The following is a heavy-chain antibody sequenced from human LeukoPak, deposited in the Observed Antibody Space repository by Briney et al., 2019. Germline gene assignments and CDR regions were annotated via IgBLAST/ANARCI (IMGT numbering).Heavy chain of an antibody. CDR2: IYYSGST. CDR3: ARPYYYGSGNYYNWYLDL. V-gene: IGHV4-59*01. CDR1: GDSINNYY. D-gene: IGHD3-10*01. Sequence: PSETLSLTCTVSGDSINNYYWSWIRQPPGKGLEYIGYIYYSGSTNYNPSLKSRVTMSVDTSKNQFSRKLSSVTVADTAVYYCARPYYYGSGNYYNWYLDLWGRGTLVTVSS. J-gene: IGHJ2*01.